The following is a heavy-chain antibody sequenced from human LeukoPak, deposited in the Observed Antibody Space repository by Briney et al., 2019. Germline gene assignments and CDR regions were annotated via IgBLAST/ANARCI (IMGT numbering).Heavy chain of an antibody. V-gene: IGHV1-46*01. CDR1: GYTFTSYY. J-gene: IGHJ6*03. D-gene: IGHD3-22*01. Sequence: ASVKVSCKASGYTFTSYYMHWVRQAPGQGLEWMGIINPSGGSTSYAQKFQGRVTMTRDMPTSTVYMELSSLRSEDTAVYYCARDHYDSSGYYNYYYMDVWGKGTTVTVSS. CDR2: INPSGGST. CDR3: ARDHYDSSGYYNYYYMDV.